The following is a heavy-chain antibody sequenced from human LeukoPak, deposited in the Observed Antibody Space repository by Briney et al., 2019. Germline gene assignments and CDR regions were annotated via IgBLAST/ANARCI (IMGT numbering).Heavy chain of an antibody. V-gene: IGHV1-69*06. Sequence: SVKVSCKASGGTFSNYAISWVRQAPGQGLEWMGGIIPIFGTANYAQKFQGGVTITADKSTSTAYMELSSLRSEDTAVYYCARVTIFGVVTYSFDYWGQGTLVTVSS. CDR3: ARVTIFGVVTYSFDY. D-gene: IGHD3-3*01. J-gene: IGHJ4*02. CDR2: IIPIFGTA. CDR1: GGTFSNYA.